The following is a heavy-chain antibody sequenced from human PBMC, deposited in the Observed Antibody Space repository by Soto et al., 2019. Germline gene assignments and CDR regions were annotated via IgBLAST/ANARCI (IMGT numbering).Heavy chain of an antibody. J-gene: IGHJ4*02. CDR1: GGSVSSGSYY. D-gene: IGHD2-21*02. Sequence: SETLSLTCTVSGGSVSSGSYYWSWIRQPPGKGLEWIGYIYYSGSTNYNPSLKSRVTISVDTSKNQFSLKLSSVTAADTAVYYCARGRYCGGDCYSSFDYWGQGTLVTVSS. CDR3: ARGRYCGGDCYSSFDY. V-gene: IGHV4-61*01. CDR2: IYYSGST.